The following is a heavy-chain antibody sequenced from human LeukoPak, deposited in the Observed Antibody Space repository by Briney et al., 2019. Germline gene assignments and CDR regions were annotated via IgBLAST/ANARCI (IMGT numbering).Heavy chain of an antibody. J-gene: IGHJ3*02. CDR2: ISGSGGST. D-gene: IGHD2-2*03. CDR3: ARGLDSVTWGPFDI. CDR1: GFTFSSYA. Sequence: GGSLRLSCAASGFTFSSYAMSWVRQAPGKGLEWVSAISGSGGSTYYADSVKGRFTISRDNSKSTLYLQMNSLRAEDTAVYYCARGLDSVTWGPFDIWGQGTVVTVSS. V-gene: IGHV3-23*01.